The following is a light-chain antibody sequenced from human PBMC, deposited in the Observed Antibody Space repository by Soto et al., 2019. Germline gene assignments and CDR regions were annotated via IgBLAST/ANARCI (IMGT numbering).Light chain of an antibody. CDR1: SSDVGGYNY. V-gene: IGLV2-14*01. J-gene: IGLJ1*01. Sequence: QSVLTQPASVSGSPGQSISISCTGTSSDVGGYNYVSWYQQHPGKAPKLMIYEVNSRPSGVSNRFSGSKSGNTASLTISGLQAEDEADYYCISYTGSSTLEVFGTGTKLTVL. CDR3: ISYTGSSTLEV. CDR2: EVN.